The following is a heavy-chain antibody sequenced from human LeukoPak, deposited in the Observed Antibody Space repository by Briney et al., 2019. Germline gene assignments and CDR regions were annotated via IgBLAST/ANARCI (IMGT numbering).Heavy chain of an antibody. CDR3: ARDDGVTTFDY. CDR2: IYHSGST. CDR1: GGSFSGYY. D-gene: IGHD1-1*01. Sequence: SETLSLTYAVYGGSFSGYYWSWIRQPPGKGLEWIGEIYHSGSTNYNPSLKSRVTISVDKSKNQFSLKLSSVTAADTAVYYCARDDGVTTFDYWGQGTLVTVSS. V-gene: IGHV4-34*01. J-gene: IGHJ4*02.